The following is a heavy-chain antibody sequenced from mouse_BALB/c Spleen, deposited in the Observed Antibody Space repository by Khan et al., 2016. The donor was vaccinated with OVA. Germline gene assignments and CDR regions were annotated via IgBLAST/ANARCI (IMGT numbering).Heavy chain of an antibody. CDR1: GYTFTSYY. Sequence: QVQLQQPGAELVKPGTSVKLSCKASGYTFTSYYMYWVKKRPGQGLEWIGGINPSDGGTIFNEKFKSKATLTVDKSSSTAYMQLSSPTSEDSAVYYCTRSAYGDPFAYWGQGTLVTVSA. D-gene: IGHD2-13*01. V-gene: IGHV1S81*02. CDR3: TRSAYGDPFAY. J-gene: IGHJ3*01. CDR2: INPSDGGT.